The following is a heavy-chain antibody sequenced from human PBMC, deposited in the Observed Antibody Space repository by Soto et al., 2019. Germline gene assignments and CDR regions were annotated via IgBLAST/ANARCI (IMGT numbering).Heavy chain of an antibody. V-gene: IGHV3-20*04. Sequence: GGSLRLSCAASGFTFDDYGMSWVRQAPGKGLEWVSGSNWNGDSTGYADSVKGRFTISRDNAKNSLYLQMNSLRAEDTALYYCASHASNLAVAGTGGNYFDYWGQGTLVTVSS. CDR3: ASHASNLAVAGTGGNYFDY. D-gene: IGHD6-19*01. J-gene: IGHJ4*02. CDR2: SNWNGDST. CDR1: GFTFDDYG.